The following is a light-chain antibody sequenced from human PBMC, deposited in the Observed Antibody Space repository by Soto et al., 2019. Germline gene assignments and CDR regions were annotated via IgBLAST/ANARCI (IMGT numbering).Light chain of an antibody. V-gene: IGLV2-14*01. CDR3: SSYTSTSTLDVV. CDR2: EVS. J-gene: IGLJ2*01. CDR1: SSDVGGYNY. Sequence: QSALTQPASVSGSPGQSITISCTGTSSDVGGYNYVSWYQQHPGKGPKLMIYEVSNRPSGVSNRFFRSKSGNTASLTISGLQAEDEADYYCSSYTSTSTLDVVFGGGTKLTVL.